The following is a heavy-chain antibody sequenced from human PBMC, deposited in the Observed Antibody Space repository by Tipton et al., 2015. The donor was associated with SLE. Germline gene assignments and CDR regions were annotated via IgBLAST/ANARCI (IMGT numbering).Heavy chain of an antibody. CDR3: AKRPLRTYDSSGYYFDY. CDR1: GFPVSSNY. V-gene: IGHV3-53*01. CDR2: IYSGGST. Sequence: SLRLSCAASGFPVSSNYMSWVRQAPGKGLEWVSVIYSGGSTYYADSVKGRFTISRDNSKNTLYLQMNSLRAEDTAVYYCAKRPLRTYDSSGYYFDYWGQGTLVTVSS. J-gene: IGHJ4*02. D-gene: IGHD3-22*01.